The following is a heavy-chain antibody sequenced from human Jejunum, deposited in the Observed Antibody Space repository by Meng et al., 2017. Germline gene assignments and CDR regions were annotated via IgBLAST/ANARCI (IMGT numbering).Heavy chain of an antibody. V-gene: IGHV3-74*01. CDR3: ASDRITD. CDR1: GFTFSTHW. CDR2: VSTDGTIT. Sequence: EVRVGVSGDRLVPAGEPLRLFCSASGFTFSTHWVHCDRQAPGKGLVWLSRVSTDGTITNYADSVKGRFTISRDKAKDTVFLEMNSLRVEDTAVYYCASDRITDWGQGTLVTVSS. J-gene: IGHJ1*01. D-gene: IGHD3-16*01.